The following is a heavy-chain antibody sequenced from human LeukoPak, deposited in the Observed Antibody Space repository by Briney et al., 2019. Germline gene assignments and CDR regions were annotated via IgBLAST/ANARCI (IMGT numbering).Heavy chain of an antibody. Sequence: PGGSLRLSCAASGFTFSSYSMNWVRQAPGKGLEWVSYISSSSSTIYYADSVKGRFTISRDNAKNSLYLQMNSLRAEDTAVYYCARDPGGEWLSPFDYWGQGTLVTVSS. CDR3: ARDPGGEWLSPFDY. J-gene: IGHJ4*02. D-gene: IGHD3-3*01. V-gene: IGHV3-48*01. CDR2: ISSSSSTI. CDR1: GFTFSSYS.